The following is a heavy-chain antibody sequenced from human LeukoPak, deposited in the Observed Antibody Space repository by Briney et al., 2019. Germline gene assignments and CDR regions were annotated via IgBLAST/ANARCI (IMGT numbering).Heavy chain of an antibody. CDR2: IIPMYRTP. Sequence: ASVKVSCKASGGTFGIYGMSWVRQAPGQGLEWMGGIIPMYRTPTYAERFEGRVTISTDDSTSTAYMELSSLRSEDTAVYYCARGATGTTFYHWLDPWGQGTLVTVSS. V-gene: IGHV1-69*05. CDR1: GGTFGIYG. J-gene: IGHJ5*02. D-gene: IGHD1-7*01. CDR3: ARGATGTTFYHWLDP.